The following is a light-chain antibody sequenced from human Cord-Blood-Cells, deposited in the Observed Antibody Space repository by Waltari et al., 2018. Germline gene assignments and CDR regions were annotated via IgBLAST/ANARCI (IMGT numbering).Light chain of an antibody. CDR1: QSISSW. V-gene: IGKV1-5*01. Sequence: DTQMTPSPPTLSASVGDRVTITCRASQSISSWLAWYQQKPGKAPKLLIYDASSLESGVPSRFSGSGSGTEFTLTISSLQPDDFATYYCQQYNSYSWTFGQGTKVEIK. J-gene: IGKJ1*01. CDR2: DAS. CDR3: QQYNSYSWT.